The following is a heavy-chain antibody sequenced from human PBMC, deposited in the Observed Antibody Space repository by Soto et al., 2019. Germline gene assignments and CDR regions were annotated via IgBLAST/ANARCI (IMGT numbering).Heavy chain of an antibody. CDR1: GGSISGHY. CDR3: ARGPYYDLIWNYYYMDV. D-gene: IGHD3-16*01. V-gene: IGHV4-59*08. CDR2: MYYSGST. Sequence: QVQLQESGPGLVKPSETLSLSCSVSGGSISGHYWSWVRRTPGKGLEWIGYMYYSGSTNYNLSLKSRVTISVDTSKNHFSLRLTSVTAADTAVYYCARGPYYDLIWNYYYMDVWGKGTTVTVSS. J-gene: IGHJ6*03.